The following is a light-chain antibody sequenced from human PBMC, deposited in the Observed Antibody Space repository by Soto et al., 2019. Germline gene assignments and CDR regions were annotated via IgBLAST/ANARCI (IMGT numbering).Light chain of an antibody. CDR1: QSVSSR. CDR3: QHYYGTSPIS. V-gene: IGKV3-20*01. J-gene: IGKJ5*01. Sequence: GLTQSAGTLSLSPGERATLSWGASQSVSSRLAWYQHKSGQAPRLLISGASRRATGIPDRFSGSGSGTDFTLTISRLEPEDFALYYCQHYYGTSPISFGQGTRLEIK. CDR2: GAS.